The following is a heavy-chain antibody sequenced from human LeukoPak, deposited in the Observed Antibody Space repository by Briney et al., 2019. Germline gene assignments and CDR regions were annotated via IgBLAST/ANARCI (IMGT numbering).Heavy chain of an antibody. CDR3: ARDRPRGNIVVVSAAPGPPWFDP. CDR2: ISSSSSYI. V-gene: IGHV3-21*01. D-gene: IGHD2-2*01. J-gene: IGHJ5*02. Sequence: GGSLRLSCAASGFTFSSYSMNWVRQAPGKGLEWVSSISSSSSYIYYADSVKGRFTISRDNAKNSLYLQMNSLRAEDTAVYYCARDRPRGNIVVVSAAPGPPWFDPWGQGTLVTVSS. CDR1: GFTFSSYS.